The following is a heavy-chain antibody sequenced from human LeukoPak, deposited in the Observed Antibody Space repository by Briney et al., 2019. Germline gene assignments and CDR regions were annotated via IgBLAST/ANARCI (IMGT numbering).Heavy chain of an antibody. CDR1: GGSISSGGYY. Sequence: PSQTLSLTCTVSGGSISSGGYYWSWIRQHPGQGLEWIGYIYYSGGTYYNPSLQSPVTISVDTSKNQFSLKLSSVTAADTAVYYCARRAYYYDSSGYFICYYFDYWGQGTLVTVSS. CDR2: IYYSGGT. D-gene: IGHD3-22*01. CDR3: ARRAYYYDSSGYFICYYFDY. V-gene: IGHV4-31*01. J-gene: IGHJ4*02.